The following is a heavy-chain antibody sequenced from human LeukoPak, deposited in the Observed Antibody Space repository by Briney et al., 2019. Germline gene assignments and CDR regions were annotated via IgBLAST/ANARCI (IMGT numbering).Heavy chain of an antibody. CDR1: GGSISSYY. CDR3: ARVYSSGYPNYYYYMDV. V-gene: IGHV4-59*01. J-gene: IGHJ6*03. D-gene: IGHD3-22*01. CDR2: IYYSGST. Sequence: SETLSLTCTVSGGSISSYYWSWIRQPPGKGLEWIGYIYYSGSTNYNPSLKSRVTISVDTSKNQFSLKLSSVTAADTAVYYCARVYSSGYPNYYYYMDVWGKGTTVTISS.